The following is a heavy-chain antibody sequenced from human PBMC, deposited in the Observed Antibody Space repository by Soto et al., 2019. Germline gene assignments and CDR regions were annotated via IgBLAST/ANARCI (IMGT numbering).Heavy chain of an antibody. CDR1: GYTFTSYG. CDR3: ARDEDIVVVPAANFDY. V-gene: IGHV1-18*01. D-gene: IGHD2-2*01. J-gene: IGHJ4*02. CDR2: ISAYNGNT. Sequence: QVQLVQSGAEVKKPGASVKASCKASGYTFTSYGISWVRQAPGQGLEWMGWISAYNGNTNYAQKLQGRVTMTTDTSTSTDYMELRSLRSDDTAVYYCARDEDIVVVPAANFDYWGQGTLVTVSS.